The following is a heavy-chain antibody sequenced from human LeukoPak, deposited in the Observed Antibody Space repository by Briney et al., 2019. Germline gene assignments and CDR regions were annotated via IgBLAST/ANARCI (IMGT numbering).Heavy chain of an antibody. J-gene: IGHJ4*02. CDR3: ARDGTSTDDY. CDR2: ISGNNDHP. V-gene: IGHV1-18*04. D-gene: IGHD2-2*01. Sequence: ASVKVSCKASGYTFSNFGISWVRQPPGQGLEWMGCISGNNDHPHYGQKFQGRLTVTTDSSTSTAYMELRNLRSDDTAVYYCARDGTSTDDYWGQGTLVTVSS. CDR1: GYTFSNFG.